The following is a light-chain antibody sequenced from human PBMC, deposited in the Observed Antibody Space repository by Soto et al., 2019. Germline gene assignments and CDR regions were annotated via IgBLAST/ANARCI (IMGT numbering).Light chain of an antibody. CDR2: EVS. V-gene: IGLV2-14*01. Sequence: QSALTQPASVSGSPGQSMTISCTGTSSDVGGHHYVSWYQQLPDKAPKLMIYEVSNRPSGVSNRFSGSNSDNTASLTISGLQAEDEADYYCSSYTSSSTVFGTGTKVTVL. CDR3: SSYTSSSTV. J-gene: IGLJ1*01. CDR1: SSDVGGHHY.